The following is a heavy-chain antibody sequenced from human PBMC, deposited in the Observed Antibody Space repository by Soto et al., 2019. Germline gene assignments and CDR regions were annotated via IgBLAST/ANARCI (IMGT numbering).Heavy chain of an antibody. J-gene: IGHJ4*02. CDR1: VGSISSSRNF. V-gene: IGHV4-39*02. D-gene: IGHD6-13*01. CDR2: VYYSGSS. Sequence: PSETLSLTCTVSVGSISSSRNFWAWIRQSPGKGLEWIGSVYYSGSSYYNPSLKSRVTISVDTSKKHFSLKLNSVTAADTAVYYCARKGGSSSYFDYWGQGTLVTVYS. CDR3: ARKGGSSSYFDY.